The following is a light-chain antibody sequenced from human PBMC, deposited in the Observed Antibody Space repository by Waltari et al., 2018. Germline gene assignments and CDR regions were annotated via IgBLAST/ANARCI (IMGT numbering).Light chain of an antibody. J-gene: IGKJ1*01. CDR3: QQSFSSPWT. CDR1: QSISSW. Sequence: DIQMTQSPSTLSASVGDRVTITCRASQSISSWLAWYQQKPGKAPTLLIYDASSLESGVPSRFSGSGSGTEFTLTITNLQPDDFATYFCQQSFSSPWTFGQGTTV. V-gene: IGKV1-5*01. CDR2: DAS.